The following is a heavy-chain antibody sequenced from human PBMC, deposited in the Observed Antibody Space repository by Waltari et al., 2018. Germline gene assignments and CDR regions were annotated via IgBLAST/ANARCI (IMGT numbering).Heavy chain of an antibody. CDR3: ARDPDLYDFWSGYSDY. CDR2: IIPILGIA. Sequence: QVQLVQSGAEVKKPGSSVKVSCKASGGTFSSYTISWVRQAPGQGLEWMGRIIPILGIANYEQKFQGRVTITADKSTSTAYMELSSLRSEDTAVYYCARDPDLYDFWSGYSDYWGQGTLVTVSS. V-gene: IGHV1-69*08. CDR1: GGTFSSYT. D-gene: IGHD3-3*01. J-gene: IGHJ4*02.